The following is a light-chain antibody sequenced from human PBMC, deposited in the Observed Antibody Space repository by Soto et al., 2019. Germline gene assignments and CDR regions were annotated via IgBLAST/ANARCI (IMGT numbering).Light chain of an antibody. Sequence: VLSMSPVTLSLSPGERATLSCRASQSVSSYLAWYQQKPGQAPRLLIYDASNRATGIPARFSGSGSGTDFTLTISSLEPEDFAVYYCQQRGDWPPITLGQGTRLEIK. CDR2: DAS. CDR1: QSVSSY. V-gene: IGKV3-11*01. CDR3: QQRGDWPPIT. J-gene: IGKJ5*01.